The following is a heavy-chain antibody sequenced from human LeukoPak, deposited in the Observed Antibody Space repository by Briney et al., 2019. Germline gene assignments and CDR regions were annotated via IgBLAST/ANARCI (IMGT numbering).Heavy chain of an antibody. D-gene: IGHD6-13*01. J-gene: IGHJ4*02. Sequence: GGSLRLSCAASGFTVSSNYMSWVRQAPGKGLEWVAFIRYDGSNKYYADSVKGRFTISRDNSKNTLYLQMNSLKTEDTAVYYCTTDLTRVIAAAGLDLDYWGQGTLVTVSS. V-gene: IGHV3-30*02. CDR2: IRYDGSNK. CDR1: GFTVSSNY. CDR3: TTDLTRVIAAAGLDLDY.